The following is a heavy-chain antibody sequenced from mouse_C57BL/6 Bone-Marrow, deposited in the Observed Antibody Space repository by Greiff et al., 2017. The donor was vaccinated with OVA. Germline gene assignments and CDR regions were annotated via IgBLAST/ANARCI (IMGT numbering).Heavy chain of an antibody. CDR3: ARRGGYYLYYAMDY. CDR1: GYTFTSYG. CDR2: IYPRSGNT. Sequence: QVQLQQSGAELARPGASVKLSCKASGYTFTSYGISWVKQRTGQGLEWIGEIYPRSGNTYYNEKFKGKATLTADNSSSTAYMELRSLTSEDSAVYFCARRGGYYLYYAMDYWGQGTSVTVSS. D-gene: IGHD2-3*01. V-gene: IGHV1-81*01. J-gene: IGHJ4*01.